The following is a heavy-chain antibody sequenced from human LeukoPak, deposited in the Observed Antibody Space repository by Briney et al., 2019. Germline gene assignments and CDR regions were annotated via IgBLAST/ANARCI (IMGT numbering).Heavy chain of an antibody. D-gene: IGHD4-17*01. CDR2: INTNTGNP. CDR1: RYTFTGYY. V-gene: IGHV7-4-1*02. CDR3: ARDSNPYQYGDYVPRDY. J-gene: IGHJ4*02. Sequence: ASVKVSCKTSRYTFTGYYMHWVRQAPGQGLEWMGWINTNTGNPTYAQGFTGRFVFSLDTSVSTAYLQISSLKAEDTAVYYCARDSNPYQYGDYVPRDYWGQGTLVTVSS.